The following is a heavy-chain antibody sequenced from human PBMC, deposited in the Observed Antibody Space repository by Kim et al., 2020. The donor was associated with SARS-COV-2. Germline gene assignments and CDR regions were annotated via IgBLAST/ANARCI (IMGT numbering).Heavy chain of an antibody. D-gene: IGHD3-3*01. Sequence: GGSLRLSCAASGFTVSSNYMSWVRQAPGKGLEWVSVIYSGGSTYYADAVKGRFTISRDNSTNTLYLQMNSLRAEDTAVYYCATVIRGTIFGVVLLDAFD. CDR2: IYSGGST. J-gene: IGHJ3*02. CDR1: GFTVSSNY. V-gene: IGHV3-53*01. CDR3: ATVIRGTIFGVVLLDAFD.